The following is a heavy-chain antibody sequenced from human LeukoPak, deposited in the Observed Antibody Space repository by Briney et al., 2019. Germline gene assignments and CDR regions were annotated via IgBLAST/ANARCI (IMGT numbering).Heavy chain of an antibody. CDR2: INHSGSA. Sequence: PSETLSLTCTVSGGSISSGSYYWTWIRQPPGKGLEWIGEINHSGSANYNPSLKSRVTISVDTSKNQFSLKLSSVTAADTAVYYCASMAWVGDYYYMDVWGKGTTVTVSS. CDR3: ASMAWVGDYYYMDV. V-gene: IGHV4-39*07. D-gene: IGHD2-15*01. CDR1: GGSISSGSYY. J-gene: IGHJ6*03.